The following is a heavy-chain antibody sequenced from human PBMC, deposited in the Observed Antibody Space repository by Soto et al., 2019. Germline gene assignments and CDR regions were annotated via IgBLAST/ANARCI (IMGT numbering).Heavy chain of an antibody. D-gene: IGHD3-22*01. Sequence: GGSLRLSCAASGFTFSNAWMNWVRQAPGKGLEWVGRIKSKTDGGTTDNAAPVKGRFTISRDDSKNTLFLQMNSLKTEDTAVYYCTPAYYYDSSGNPVLFDYWGQGTLVTVSS. V-gene: IGHV3-15*07. J-gene: IGHJ4*02. CDR3: TPAYYYDSSGNPVLFDY. CDR1: GFTFSNAW. CDR2: IKSKTDGGTT.